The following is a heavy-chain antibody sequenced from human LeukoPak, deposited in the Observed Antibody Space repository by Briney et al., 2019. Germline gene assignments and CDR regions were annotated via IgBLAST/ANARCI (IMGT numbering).Heavy chain of an antibody. CDR1: GGSISSYY. Sequence: PSETLSLTCTVSGGSISSYYWSWIRQPPGKGLEWIGYIYYSGSTNYNPSLKSRVTISVDTSKNQFSLKLSSVTAADTAVYYCARQYRGFGSGGYYFDYWGQGTLVTVSS. CDR2: IYYSGST. V-gene: IGHV4-59*08. J-gene: IGHJ4*02. D-gene: IGHD3-10*01. CDR3: ARQYRGFGSGGYYFDY.